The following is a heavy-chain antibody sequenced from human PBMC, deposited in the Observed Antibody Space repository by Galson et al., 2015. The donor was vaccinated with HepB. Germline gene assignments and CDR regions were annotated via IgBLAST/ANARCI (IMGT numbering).Heavy chain of an antibody. CDR3: ARESWERRSGFDT. CDR1: GFPFSSYG. CDR2: IWYDETIQ. D-gene: IGHD1-26*01. J-gene: IGHJ4*02. V-gene: IGHV3-33*01. Sequence: LRLSCAASGFPFSSYGLHWVRQAPGKGLEWVELIWYDETIQYYADSVRGRFTISRDNSKNTLFLQMNRLRADDTAVYYCARESWERRSGFDTWGQGTLVTVSS.